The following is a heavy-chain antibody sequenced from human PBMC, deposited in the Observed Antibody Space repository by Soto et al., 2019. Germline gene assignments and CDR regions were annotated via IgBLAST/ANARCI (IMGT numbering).Heavy chain of an antibody. D-gene: IGHD6-19*01. CDR1: GYCFTNYG. Sequence: ASETVSCAPCGYCFTNYGIILLRQALGQGLEWMGWIGAYNGNTRYPQNVQGRVSMTRDKSTSTDYMELRSLRLDDTAVYYCVRDQVAVDGYYFDYWGQGTLVTVPQ. V-gene: IGHV1-18*04. CDR2: IGAYNGNT. CDR3: VRDQVAVDGYYFDY. J-gene: IGHJ4*02.